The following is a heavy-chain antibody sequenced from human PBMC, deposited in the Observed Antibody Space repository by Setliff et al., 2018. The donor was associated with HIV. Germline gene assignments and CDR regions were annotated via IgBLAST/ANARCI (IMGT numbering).Heavy chain of an antibody. Sequence: GASVKVSCKASGYTFTDYYIHWVRQAPGQGLEWMGGIIPIFGTANYAQKFQGRVTITTDESTSTAYMELSSLRSEDTAVYYCARTRLVGAARPYYFDYWGQGTLVTVSS. CDR2: IIPIFGTA. J-gene: IGHJ4*02. CDR3: ARTRLVGAARPYYFDY. V-gene: IGHV1-69*05. CDR1: GYTFTDYY. D-gene: IGHD6-6*01.